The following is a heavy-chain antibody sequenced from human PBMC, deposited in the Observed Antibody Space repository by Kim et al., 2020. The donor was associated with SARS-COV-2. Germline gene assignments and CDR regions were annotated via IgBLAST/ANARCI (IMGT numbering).Heavy chain of an antibody. J-gene: IGHJ4*02. CDR1: GYTFTSYG. Sequence: ASVKVSCKASGYTFTSYGISWVRQAPGQGLEWMGWISAYNGNTNYAQKLQGRVTMTTDTSASTAYMELRSLRSDDTAVYYCARAPLALDPDYYDSSGYYPNFDYWGQGTLVTVSS. V-gene: IGHV1-18*01. D-gene: IGHD3-22*01. CDR3: ARAPLALDPDYYDSSGYYPNFDY. CDR2: ISAYNGNT.